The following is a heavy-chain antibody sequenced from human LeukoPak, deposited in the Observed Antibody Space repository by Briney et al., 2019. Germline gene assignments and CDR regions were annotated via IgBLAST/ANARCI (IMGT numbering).Heavy chain of an antibody. D-gene: IGHD6-13*01. Sequence: GGSLRLSCAASGFTFSSYAMSWVRQAPGKGLEWVSAISGSGGSTYYADSVKGRFTISRDNSKNTLYLQMNSLRAEDTAVYYCAKEPGIAAAEYNWFDPWGQGTLVTVSS. CDR1: GFTFSSYA. J-gene: IGHJ5*02. V-gene: IGHV3-23*01. CDR3: AKEPGIAAAEYNWFDP. CDR2: ISGSGGST.